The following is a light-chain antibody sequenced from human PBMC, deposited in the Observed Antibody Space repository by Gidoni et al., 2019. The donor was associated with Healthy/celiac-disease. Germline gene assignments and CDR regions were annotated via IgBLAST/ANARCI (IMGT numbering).Light chain of an antibody. CDR3: SSYTSSSTPYV. CDR1: SSDVGGSNY. CDR2: DVS. J-gene: IGLJ1*01. V-gene: IGLV2-14*01. Sequence: QSALTQPASVSGSPGQSITISCTGPSSDVGGSNYVSWYQQHPGKAPKLTIYDVSNRPPGVSNRFSGSKSGNTASLTISGLQAEDEADYYCSSYTSSSTPYVFGTGTKVTV.